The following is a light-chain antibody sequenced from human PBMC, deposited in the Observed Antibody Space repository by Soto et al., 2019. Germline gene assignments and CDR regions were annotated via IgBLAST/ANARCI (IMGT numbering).Light chain of an antibody. CDR3: QQYESYRT. CDR1: QSIGRW. Sequence: DIQMTQSPSTLSAYVGDRVTITCRASQSIGRWLAWYQQEPGKAPKLLIYEASSLESGVSSRFRGSGSGTEFTLTITSRQPDVFATYYCQQYESYRTFGSGTKV. J-gene: IGKJ1*01. V-gene: IGKV1-5*03. CDR2: EAS.